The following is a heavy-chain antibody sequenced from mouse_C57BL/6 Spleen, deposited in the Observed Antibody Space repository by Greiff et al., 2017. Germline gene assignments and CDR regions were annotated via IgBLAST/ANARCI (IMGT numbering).Heavy chain of an antibody. CDR3: ARSGYYGSSPSY. V-gene: IGHV1-80*01. CDR1: GYAFSSYW. CDR2: IYPGDGDT. Sequence: QVQLKQSGAELVKPGASVKISCKASGYAFSSYWMNWVKQRPGKGLEWIGQIYPGDGDTNYNGKFKGKATLTADKSSSTAYMQLSSLTSEDSAVYFCARSGYYGSSPSYWGQGTTLTVSS. J-gene: IGHJ2*01. D-gene: IGHD1-1*01.